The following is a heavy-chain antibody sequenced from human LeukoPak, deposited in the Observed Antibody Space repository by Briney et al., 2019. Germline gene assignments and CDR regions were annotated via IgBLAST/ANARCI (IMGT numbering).Heavy chain of an antibody. V-gene: IGHV4-59*08. CDR3: ARHGTAAGPFQL. CDR1: GGAIDNYY. D-gene: IGHD2-21*02. J-gene: IGHJ1*01. CDR2: VYYSGTI. Sequence: SETLSLICTVSGGAIDNYYWSWIRQPPGKGLEWIAYVYYSGTINYNPSLESRVTISVDTSKNQFSLRLTSVAAADTAVYYCARHGTAAGPFQLWGQGTLVTVSS.